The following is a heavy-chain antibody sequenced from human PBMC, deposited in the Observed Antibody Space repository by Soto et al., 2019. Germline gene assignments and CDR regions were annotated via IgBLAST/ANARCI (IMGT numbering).Heavy chain of an antibody. J-gene: IGHJ4*02. CDR1: GFTVSSNY. Sequence: EVQLVESGGGWIQPGGSLRLSCAASGFTVSSNYMSWVRQAPGKGLEWVSVIYSGGSTYYAGSVKGRFTISRDNSKHTMYLQMNSLRAADTAVYYCARHITMDPLLVYWGQGTLVTVSS. V-gene: IGHV3-53*01. CDR2: IYSGGST. D-gene: IGHD3-10*01. CDR3: ARHITMDPLLVY.